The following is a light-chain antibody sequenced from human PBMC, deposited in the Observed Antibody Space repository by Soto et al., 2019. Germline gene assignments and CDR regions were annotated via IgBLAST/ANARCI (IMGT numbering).Light chain of an antibody. V-gene: IGKV1-27*01. CDR2: AAS. CDR3: QKYNSAART. CDR1: QGISNY. J-gene: IGKJ1*01. Sequence: DIQMTQSPSSLSASVGDRVTITCRASQGISNYLAWYQQKPGKVPKLLIYAASTLQSGVPSRFSGSGSGTQFTIPISSLQPEDVATYYCQKYNSAARTFGQGTKVEIK.